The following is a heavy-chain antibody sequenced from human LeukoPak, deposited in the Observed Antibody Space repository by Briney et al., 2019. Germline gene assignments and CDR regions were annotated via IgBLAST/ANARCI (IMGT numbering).Heavy chain of an antibody. V-gene: IGHV1-46*01. CDR3: ARGREWDYFDY. CDR1: GYTFTSQF. Sequence: ASVNLSCKASGYTFTSQFIHWVRQAPGQGLEWMGIINPSGSPTSYAQNFQGRVTMTTDTSTSTVYMDLSSLRSDDTAVYYCARGREWDYFDYWGQGTLVTVST. J-gene: IGHJ4*02. D-gene: IGHD1-26*01. CDR2: INPSGSPT.